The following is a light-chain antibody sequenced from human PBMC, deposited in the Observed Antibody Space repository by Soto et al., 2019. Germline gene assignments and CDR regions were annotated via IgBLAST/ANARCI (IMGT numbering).Light chain of an antibody. V-gene: IGLV2-14*01. Sequence: QSVLTQPASVSASPGQSITISCTGTSSDIGSSIHVSWYRQHPGKAPKLMIYDVNSRPSGVSHRFSGSKSGNTASLTISGLLAEDEADYYCCSFTVSSSYVFGTGTKLTVL. CDR3: CSFTVSSSYV. CDR1: SSDIGSSIH. CDR2: DVN. J-gene: IGLJ1*01.